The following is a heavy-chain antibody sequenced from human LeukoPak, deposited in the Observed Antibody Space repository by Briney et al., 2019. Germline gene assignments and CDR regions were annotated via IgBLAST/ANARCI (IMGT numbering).Heavy chain of an antibody. V-gene: IGHV3-21*01. CDR3: ARDGCSSTSCYSPYYYYYMDV. Sequence: GGSLRLSCAASGFTFSSYSMNWVRQAPGKGLEWVSSISSSSSYIYYADSVKGRFTISRDNAKNSLYLQMNSLRAEDTAVYYCARDGCSSTSCYSPYYYYYMDVWGKGTTVTVSS. CDR1: GFTFSSYS. D-gene: IGHD2-2*01. J-gene: IGHJ6*03. CDR2: ISSSSSYI.